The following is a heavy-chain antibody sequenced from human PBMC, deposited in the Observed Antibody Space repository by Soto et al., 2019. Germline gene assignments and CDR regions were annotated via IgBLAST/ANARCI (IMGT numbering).Heavy chain of an antibody. CDR1: GGSISTFY. D-gene: IGHD3-10*01. CDR3: ARALWFGELMYWFEP. V-gene: IGHV4-59*12. Sequence: SETLSLTCSVSGGSISTFYWSWIRQPPGKGPEFIGYVHDSGSTNYNPSLKSRVTISVDTSENQVSLKLSSVTAADTAVYYCARALWFGELMYWFEPWGQGTLVTVSS. J-gene: IGHJ5*02. CDR2: VHDSGST.